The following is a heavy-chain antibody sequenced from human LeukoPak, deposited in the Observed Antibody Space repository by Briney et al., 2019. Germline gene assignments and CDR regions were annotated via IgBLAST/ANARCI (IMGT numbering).Heavy chain of an antibody. J-gene: IGHJ4*02. D-gene: IGHD3-22*01. CDR1: GFTFSSYW. CDR3: ARGDYDSSGYSPYPTTPDY. Sequence: GGSLRLSCAASGFTFSSYWMSWVRQAPGKGLEWVANIKQDGGEKYYVDSVKGRFTISRDNSKNTLYLQMNSLRAEDTAVYYCARGDYDSSGYSPYPTTPDYWGQGTLVTVSS. V-gene: IGHV3-7*02. CDR2: IKQDGGEK.